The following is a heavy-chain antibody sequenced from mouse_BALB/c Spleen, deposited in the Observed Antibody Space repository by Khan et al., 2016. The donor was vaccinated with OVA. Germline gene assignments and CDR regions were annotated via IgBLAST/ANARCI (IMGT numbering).Heavy chain of an antibody. D-gene: IGHD2-3*01. CDR3: TRFYHPYYAMDY. J-gene: IGHJ4*01. V-gene: IGHV2-9*02. CDR2: IWAGGST. Sequence: QVQLKESGPGLVAPSQSLSITCTVSGFSVTSYGVNWVRQPPGKGLEWLGVIWAGGSTNYNSALMSRLSISKDNSKSQVFLKMNSLQTDDTAMYYCTRFYHPYYAMDYGGQGTSVTVSS. CDR1: GFSVTSYG.